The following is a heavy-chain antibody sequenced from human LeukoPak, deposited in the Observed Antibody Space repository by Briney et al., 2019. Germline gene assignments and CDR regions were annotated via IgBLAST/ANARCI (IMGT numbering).Heavy chain of an antibody. CDR2: IHPNSGGT. V-gene: IGHV1-2*02. D-gene: IGHD6-19*01. CDR1: GYTFTDYY. CDR3: ARLAAVPG. J-gene: IGHJ1*01. Sequence: ASVKVSCKASGYTFTDYYLHWVRQAPGQGLEWMGWIHPNSGGTNYAQKFQGRVAMTRDTSISTAHMELSSLRSDDTAAYYCARLAAVPGWGQGTLVTVSS.